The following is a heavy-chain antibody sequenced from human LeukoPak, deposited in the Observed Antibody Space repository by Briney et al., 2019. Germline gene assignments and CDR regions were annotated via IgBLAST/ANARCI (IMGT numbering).Heavy chain of an antibody. V-gene: IGHV1-69*04. J-gene: IGHJ4*02. CDR3: ARGFTSRIAAAGH. CDR2: IIPILGIA. D-gene: IGHD6-13*01. CDR1: GGTFSSYA. Sequence: SLKVSCKASGGTFSSYAISWVRQAPGQGLEWMGRIIPILGIANYAQKFQGRVTITADKSTSTAYMELSSLRSEDTAVYYCARGFTSRIAAAGHWGQGTLVTVSS.